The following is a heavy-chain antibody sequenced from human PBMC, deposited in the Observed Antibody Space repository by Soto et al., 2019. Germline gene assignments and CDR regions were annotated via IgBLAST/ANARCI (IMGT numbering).Heavy chain of an antibody. CDR2: ITGSGVST. J-gene: IGHJ4*01. V-gene: IGHV3-23*01. CDR1: GFTFSSYN. Sequence: EVQLLESGGGLVQPGGSLRLSCAASGFTFSSYNLNWVRQAPGQGLEWVSTITGSGVSTYYADSVKGRFTISRDNSKDSLYLQMNSLRADDTAVYYCAKQADLIWYNYVSCFDFWGHGTLVTVSS. CDR3: AKQADLIWYNYVSCFDF. D-gene: IGHD1-1*01.